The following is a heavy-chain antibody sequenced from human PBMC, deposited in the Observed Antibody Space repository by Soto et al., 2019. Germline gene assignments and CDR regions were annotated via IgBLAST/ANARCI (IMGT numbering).Heavy chain of an antibody. CDR3: ARVGSFPYYDFWSGYPNWFDP. Sequence: LSLTCTVSGGSVSSGSYYWSWIRQPPGKGLEWIGYIYYSGSTNYNPSLKSRVTISVDTSKNQFSLKLSSVTAADTAVYYCARVGSFPYYDFWSGYPNWFDPWGQGTLVTVSS. J-gene: IGHJ5*02. CDR1: GGSVSSGSYY. V-gene: IGHV4-61*01. D-gene: IGHD3-3*01. CDR2: IYYSGST.